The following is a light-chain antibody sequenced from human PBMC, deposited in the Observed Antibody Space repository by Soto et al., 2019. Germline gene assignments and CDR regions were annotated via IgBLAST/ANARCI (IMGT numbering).Light chain of an antibody. CDR1: SSDVGGYNL. J-gene: IGLJ1*01. Sequence: QSVLTQPASVSGSPGQSITISCTGTSSDVGGYNLVSWYQQHPGKAPKVMIYEGSKRPSGASNRFSGSKSGNTASLTISGLQAEDEADYYCCSYAGSSTYVFGTGTKVTVL. CDR2: EGS. CDR3: CSYAGSSTYV. V-gene: IGLV2-23*01.